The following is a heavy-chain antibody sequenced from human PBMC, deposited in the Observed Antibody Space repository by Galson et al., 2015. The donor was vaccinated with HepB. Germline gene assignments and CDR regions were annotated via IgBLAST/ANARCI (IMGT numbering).Heavy chain of an antibody. J-gene: IGHJ4*02. V-gene: IGHV3-21*01. CDR2: IRSSSSYI. Sequence: SLRLSCAASGFTFSSYSINWVRQAPGKGLEWVSSIRSSSSYIYYADSVKGRFTISRDNAKNSLYLQMNSLKAEDTAVYYCAGLGHSSGWYDPLRGYWGQGTLVTVSS. CDR1: GFTFSSYS. CDR3: AGLGHSSGWYDPLRGY. D-gene: IGHD6-19*01.